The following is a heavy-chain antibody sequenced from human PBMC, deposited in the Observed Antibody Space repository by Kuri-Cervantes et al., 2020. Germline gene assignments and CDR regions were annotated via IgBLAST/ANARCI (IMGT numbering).Heavy chain of an antibody. J-gene: IGHJ3*01. CDR3: ARDLGRRPDTFDL. Sequence: ASVKVSCKVSGYTLTELSMHWVRQAPGKGLEWMGGLDPEDGETIYAQKFQGRVTMTTDRSTGTFYLELRSLTSDDTAMFYCARDLGRRPDTFDLWGQGTMVTVSS. V-gene: IGHV1-24*01. CDR2: LDPEDGET. CDR1: GYTLTELS.